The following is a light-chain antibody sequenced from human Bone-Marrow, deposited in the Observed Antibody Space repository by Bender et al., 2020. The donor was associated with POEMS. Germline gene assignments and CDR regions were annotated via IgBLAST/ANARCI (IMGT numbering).Light chain of an antibody. CDR1: SSDVGGYNY. Sequence: QSALTQPRSVSGSPGQSVTISCTGTSSDVGGYNYVSWYQHHPGEAPQLIIYDVSKRPSGVPDRFSGSKSGNTASLTISGLQAEDEADYFCCSYAGSSWVFGGGTNLTVL. V-gene: IGLV2-11*01. CDR3: CSYAGSSWV. J-gene: IGLJ3*02. CDR2: DVS.